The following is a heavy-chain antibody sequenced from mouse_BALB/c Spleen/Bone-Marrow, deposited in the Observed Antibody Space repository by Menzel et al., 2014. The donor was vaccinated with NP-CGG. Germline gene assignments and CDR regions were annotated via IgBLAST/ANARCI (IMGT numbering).Heavy chain of an antibody. CDR1: GFNIKDYY. CDR3: ARRYGSSFDY. V-gene: IGHV14-1*02. J-gene: IGHJ2*01. Sequence: EVHVVESGAELVRPGALVKLSCKASGFNIKDYYMHWVIQRPEQGLEWIGWIDPENGNTIYDPKFQGKASITADTSSNTAYLQLSSLTSEDTAVYYCARRYGSSFDYWGQGTTLTVSS. D-gene: IGHD1-1*01. CDR2: IDPENGNT.